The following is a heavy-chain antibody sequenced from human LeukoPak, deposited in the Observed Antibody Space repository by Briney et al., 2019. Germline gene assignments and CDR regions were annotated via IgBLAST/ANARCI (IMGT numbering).Heavy chain of an antibody. D-gene: IGHD2-21*02. CDR3: ALLGVTANFDY. CDR1: GGSISSDDYY. CDR2: IYCSGSI. V-gene: IGHV4-30-4*01. J-gene: IGHJ4*02. Sequence: SETLSLTCTVSGGSISSDDYYWSWIRQPPGKGLEWIGYIYCSGSIYYNPSLKSRITISVDTSKNQFSLKLSSVTAADTAVYYCALLGVTANFDYWGQGTLVTVSS.